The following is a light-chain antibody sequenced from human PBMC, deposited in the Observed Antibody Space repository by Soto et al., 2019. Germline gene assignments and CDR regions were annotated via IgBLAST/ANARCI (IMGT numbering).Light chain of an antibody. CDR2: DAS. V-gene: IGKV1-5*01. J-gene: IGKJ4*02. CDR1: QSISNW. CDR3: QQYSSYST. Sequence: DIQMTQSPSSLSASVGDRVTITCRASQSISNWLAWYQQKPGKAPKLLIYDASTLESGVPSRFSGGGFGTDFTLTISSLQPDDFATYYCQQYSSYSTFGGGTKVDIK.